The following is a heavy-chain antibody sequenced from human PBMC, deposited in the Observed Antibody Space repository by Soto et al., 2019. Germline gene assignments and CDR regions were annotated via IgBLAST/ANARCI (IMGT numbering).Heavy chain of an antibody. CDR3: ARDFKGRAVRGAVSYYYGMDV. D-gene: IGHD3-10*01. CDR1: GYTFTSYD. CDR2: MNPNSGNT. J-gene: IGHJ6*02. V-gene: IGHV1-8*01. Sequence: SVKVSCKASGYTFTSYDVTWVRQAPGQGLEWMGWMNPNSGNTGYSQKFQGRVTITRDTSASTAYMELSSLRSEDTAVYYCARDFKGRAVRGAVSYYYGMDVWGQGTTVTVSS.